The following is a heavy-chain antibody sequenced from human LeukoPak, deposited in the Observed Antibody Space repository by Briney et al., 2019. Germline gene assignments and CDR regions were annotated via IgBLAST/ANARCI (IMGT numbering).Heavy chain of an antibody. CDR2: IYYSGST. Sequence: SETLSLTCTVSGGSISSSSYYWGWIRQPPGKGLEWIGSIYYSGSTYYNPSLKSRVTISADTSKNQFSLKLSSVTAADTAVYYCARGLGGSSWPDYYYYYYVDVWGKGTTVTISS. CDR3: ARGLGGSSWPDYYYYYYVDV. CDR1: GGSISSSSYY. D-gene: IGHD6-13*01. V-gene: IGHV4-39*07. J-gene: IGHJ6*03.